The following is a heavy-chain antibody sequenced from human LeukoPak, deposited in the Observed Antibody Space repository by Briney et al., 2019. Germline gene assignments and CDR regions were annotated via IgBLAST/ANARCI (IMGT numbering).Heavy chain of an antibody. V-gene: IGHV1-2*02. CDR3: ATIETGVINI. Sequence: ASVKVSCKASGYNFIGHYIHWVRQAPGQGLQWIGWISPNTGVTKYAQKFQGRVTMTRDTSISTAYMELSGLGSDDTAIYYCATIETGVINIWGQGTMVIASS. J-gene: IGHJ3*02. CDR2: ISPNTGVT. CDR1: GYNFIGHY. D-gene: IGHD1-26*01.